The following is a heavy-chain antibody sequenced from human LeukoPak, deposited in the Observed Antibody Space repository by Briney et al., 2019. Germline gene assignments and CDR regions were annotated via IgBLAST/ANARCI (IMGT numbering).Heavy chain of an antibody. Sequence: GGSLRLSCAASGFTFSSYCMHWVRQAPGKGLEWVAVISYDGSNKYYADSVKGRFTISRDNSKNTLYLQMNSLRAEATAVSYCAKVQSIVVVPAAMRYYYYYMDVWGKGTTVTISS. CDR1: GFTFSSYC. D-gene: IGHD2-2*01. J-gene: IGHJ6*03. V-gene: IGHV3-30*18. CDR2: ISYDGSNK. CDR3: AKVQSIVVVPAAMRYYYYYMDV.